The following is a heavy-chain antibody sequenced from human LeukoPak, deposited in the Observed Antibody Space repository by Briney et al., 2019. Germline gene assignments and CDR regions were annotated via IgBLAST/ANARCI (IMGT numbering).Heavy chain of an antibody. Sequence: KPGGSLRLSCAGSRFTFSNYTMNWVRQAPGKGLEWIGSIYYGQTIYYNPSLNSRVTISVVTSKDQFTLQLNSVTAADTAVYYCVRHDGRGGATMGAFDSWGQGSLVTVSS. CDR3: VRHDGRGGATMGAFDS. CDR1: RFTFSNYT. J-gene: IGHJ5*01. D-gene: IGHD4/OR15-4a*01. CDR2: IYYGQTI. V-gene: IGHV4-39*01.